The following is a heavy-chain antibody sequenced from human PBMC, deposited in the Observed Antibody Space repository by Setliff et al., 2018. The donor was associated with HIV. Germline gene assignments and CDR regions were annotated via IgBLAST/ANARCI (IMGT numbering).Heavy chain of an antibody. V-gene: IGHV5-51*01. D-gene: IGHD3-22*01. CDR2: VYPDDSGS. Sequence: GESLKISCRGSGYNFASHWIAWVRQMPGKGLEWMGIVYPDDSGSRYSPSFQGQVTISADKSINTAYLQWSSLKASDTAMYFCARLAQYLDYSDTTNAFDIWGQGTVVTVSS. CDR3: ARLAQYLDYSDTTNAFDI. CDR1: GYNFASHW. J-gene: IGHJ3*02.